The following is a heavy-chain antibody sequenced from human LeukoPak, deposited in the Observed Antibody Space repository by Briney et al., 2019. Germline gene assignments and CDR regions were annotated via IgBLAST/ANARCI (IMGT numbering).Heavy chain of an antibody. CDR1: GGSFSGYY. Sequence: ETLSLTCAVYGGSFSGYYWSWVRQAPGKGLKWVSTISTGGGNTYYADSVQGRFTVSRDDSKNTLYLQMNSLRAEDTAVYYCAKDGGLWISAHWGDSWGRGTLVTVSS. CDR2: ISTGGGNT. V-gene: IGHV3-23*01. D-gene: IGHD2-2*03. J-gene: IGHJ4*02. CDR3: AKDGGLWISAHWGDS.